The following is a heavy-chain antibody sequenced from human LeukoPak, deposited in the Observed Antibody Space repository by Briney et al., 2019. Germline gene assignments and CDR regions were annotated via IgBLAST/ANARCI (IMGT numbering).Heavy chain of an antibody. CDR2: ISGSGGST. CDR3: AKASLRDSSGYHPLNWFDP. J-gene: IGHJ5*02. V-gene: IGHV3-23*01. CDR1: GFTFSSYA. Sequence: GGSLRLSCAASGFTFSSYAMSWARQAPGKGLEWVSAISGSGGSTYYADSVKGRSTISRDNSKNTLYLQMNSLRAEDTAVYYCAKASLRDSSGYHPLNWFDPWGQGTLVTVSS. D-gene: IGHD3-22*01.